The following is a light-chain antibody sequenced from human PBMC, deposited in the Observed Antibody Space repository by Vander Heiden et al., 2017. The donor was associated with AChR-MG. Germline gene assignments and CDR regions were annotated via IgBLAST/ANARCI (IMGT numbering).Light chain of an antibody. CDR1: QGVSSA. V-gene: IGKV1D-13*01. J-gene: IGKJ4*01. CDR3: QHFNNYPNVT. Sequence: IQFTQSPASLSASVGDRVTITCRPSQGVSSALAWYRKIPGRPPKLLIHHASTVDEGATARLSGSGSRTEFTLTISSLQSEDSATYYCQHFNNYPNVTFGGGTKVEI. CDR2: HAS.